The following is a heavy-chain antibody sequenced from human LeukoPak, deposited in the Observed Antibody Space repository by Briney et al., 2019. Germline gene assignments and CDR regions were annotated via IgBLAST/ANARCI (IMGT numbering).Heavy chain of an antibody. J-gene: IGHJ4*02. CDR2: IMEDVSES. CDR3: ARDLSGVRAYGY. CDR1: GFSFSSYW. Sequence: GGSLRLSCAASGFSFSSYWMNWVRQAPGKGLEWVAYIMEDVSESDYVASVKGRFTISRDNGKNSLYLQMNSLRAEDTAVYYCARDLSGVRAYGYWGQGTLVTVS. V-gene: IGHV3-7*04. D-gene: IGHD3-10*01.